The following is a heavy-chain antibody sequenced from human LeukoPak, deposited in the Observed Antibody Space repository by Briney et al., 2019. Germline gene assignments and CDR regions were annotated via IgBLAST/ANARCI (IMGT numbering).Heavy chain of an antibody. CDR3: ARGTDSSGYYRGYYYYMDV. Sequence: GGSLRLSCAASGFTFSSYGMSWVRQAPGKGLEWVSAISGSGGSTYYADSVKGRFTISRDNSKNTLYLQMNSLRAEDTAVYYCARGTDSSGYYRGYYYYMDVWGKGTTVTVSS. J-gene: IGHJ6*03. V-gene: IGHV3-23*01. CDR1: GFTFSSYG. CDR2: ISGSGGST. D-gene: IGHD3-22*01.